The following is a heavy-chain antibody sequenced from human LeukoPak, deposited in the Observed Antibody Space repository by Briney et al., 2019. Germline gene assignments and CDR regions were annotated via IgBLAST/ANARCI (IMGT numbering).Heavy chain of an antibody. Sequence: SETLSLTCAVSGGSISSSNWWSWVRQPPGKGLEWIGEIYHSGSTNYNPSLKSRVTISVDTSKNQFSLKLSSVTAADTAVYYCARRHSGSYAFDYWGQGTLVTVSS. CDR1: GGSISSSNW. J-gene: IGHJ4*02. D-gene: IGHD1-26*01. CDR3: ARRHSGSYAFDY. V-gene: IGHV4-4*02. CDR2: IYHSGST.